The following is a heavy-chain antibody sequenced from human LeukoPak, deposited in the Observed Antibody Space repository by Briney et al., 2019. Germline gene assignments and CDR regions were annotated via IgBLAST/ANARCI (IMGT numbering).Heavy chain of an antibody. V-gene: IGHV1-69*13. J-gene: IGHJ4*02. CDR1: GGTFSSYA. Sequence: GASVKVSCKASGGTFSSYAISWVRQAPGQGLEWMGGIIPIFGTANYAQKFQGRVTITADESTSTAYMELSSLRSEDTAVYYCARTGDYCSGGSCYSEGLDYWGQGTLVTVSS. CDR3: ARTGDYCSGGSCYSEGLDY. D-gene: IGHD2-15*01. CDR2: IIPIFGTA.